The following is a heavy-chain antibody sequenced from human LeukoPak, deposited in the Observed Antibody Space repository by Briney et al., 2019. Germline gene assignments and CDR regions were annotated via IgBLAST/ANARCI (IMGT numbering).Heavy chain of an antibody. CDR1: GGSISSYY. Sequence: PSETLSLTCTVSGGSISSYYWSWIRQPPGKGLEWIGYIYYSGSTNYNPSLKSRVTISVDTSKNQFSLKLSSVTAADTAVYYCAREGVSYPSEQQLPRDWYFDLWGRGTLVTVSS. CDR3: AREGVSYPSEQQLPRDWYFDL. V-gene: IGHV4-59*01. J-gene: IGHJ2*01. D-gene: IGHD6-13*01. CDR2: IYYSGST.